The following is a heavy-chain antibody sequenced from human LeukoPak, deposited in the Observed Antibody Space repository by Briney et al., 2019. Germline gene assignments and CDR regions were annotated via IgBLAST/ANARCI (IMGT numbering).Heavy chain of an antibody. CDR3: ARVPLWFGELAPIDY. Sequence: PSQTLSLTCTVSGFSISSGDYYWSWIRQPPGKGLEWIGYIYYSGSTYYNPSLKGRVTISVDTSKNQFSLKLSSVTAADTAVYYCARVPLWFGELAPIDYWGQGTLVTVSS. V-gene: IGHV4-30-4*01. CDR2: IYYSGST. J-gene: IGHJ4*02. CDR1: GFSISSGDYY. D-gene: IGHD3-10*01.